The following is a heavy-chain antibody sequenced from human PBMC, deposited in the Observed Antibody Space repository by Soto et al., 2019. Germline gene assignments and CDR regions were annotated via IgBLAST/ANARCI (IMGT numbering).Heavy chain of an antibody. CDR3: ARDPSTQFGFWGGFDP. CDR2: IYGSGTV. Sequence: QVQLQESGPRLVQPSETLSLICSVSGGSISGYYWSWIRQPAGKGLEWIGRIYGSGTVDYHPSLKSRVTMSVDTSKNHFSLKLGSVTAADSAVYYCARDPSTQFGFWGGFDPWGQGIVVTVSA. V-gene: IGHV4-4*07. J-gene: IGHJ5*02. D-gene: IGHD3-16*01. CDR1: GGSISGYY.